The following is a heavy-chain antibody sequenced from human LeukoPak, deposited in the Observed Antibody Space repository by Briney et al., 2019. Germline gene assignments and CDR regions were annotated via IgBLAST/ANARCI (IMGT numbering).Heavy chain of an antibody. V-gene: IGHV3-66*01. Sequence: GGSLRLSCAASGFTVSSNYMSWVRQAPGKGLEWVSVIYSGGSTYYADSVKGRFTISRDNSKNTLYLQMNSLRAEDTAVYYCAKDSEIAAAGSYWYFDLWGRGTLVTVSS. J-gene: IGHJ2*01. D-gene: IGHD6-13*01. CDR3: AKDSEIAAAGSYWYFDL. CDR1: GFTVSSNY. CDR2: IYSGGST.